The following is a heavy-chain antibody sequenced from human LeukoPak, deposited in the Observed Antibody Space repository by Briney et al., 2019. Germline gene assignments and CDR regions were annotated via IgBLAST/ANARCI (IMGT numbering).Heavy chain of an antibody. CDR3: ARVSDAYGYFFDY. J-gene: IGHJ4*02. V-gene: IGHV3-21*01. CDR1: GFAFSSYS. D-gene: IGHD4-17*01. Sequence: GGSLRLSCAASGFAFSSYSMNWVRQAPGKGLEGVSSVSRRSSFIFYADSVQGRFTVSRDDAKDSLFLQMNSLRAEDTAVYSCARVSDAYGYFFDYWGQGTLVTVSS. CDR2: VSRRSSFI.